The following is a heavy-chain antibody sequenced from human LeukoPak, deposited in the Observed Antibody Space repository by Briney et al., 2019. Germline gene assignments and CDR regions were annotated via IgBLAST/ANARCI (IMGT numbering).Heavy chain of an antibody. CDR3: ASMPAITGDRDNWFDP. D-gene: IGHD7-27*01. V-gene: IGHV3-23*01. J-gene: IGHJ5*02. CDR2: ISGSGGST. Sequence: GGSLRLSCAASGFTFSSYAMSWVRQAPGKGLEWVSAISGSGGSTYYADSVKGRFTISRDNSKNTLYLQMNSLRAEDTAVYYCASMPAITGDRDNWFDPWGQGTLVTVSS. CDR1: GFTFSSYA.